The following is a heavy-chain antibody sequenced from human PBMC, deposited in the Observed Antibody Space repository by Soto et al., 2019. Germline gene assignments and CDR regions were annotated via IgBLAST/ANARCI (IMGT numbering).Heavy chain of an antibody. D-gene: IGHD5-12*01. V-gene: IGHV4-31*03. Sequence: PSETLSLTCTVSGGSISSGGYYWSRIRQHPGKGLEWIGYIYYSGSTYYNPSLKSRVTISVDTSKNQFSLKLSSVTAADTAVYYCARVGDGYNYYYYGMDVWGQGTTVTVSS. CDR3: ARVGDGYNYYYYGMDV. J-gene: IGHJ6*02. CDR1: GGSISSGGYY. CDR2: IYYSGST.